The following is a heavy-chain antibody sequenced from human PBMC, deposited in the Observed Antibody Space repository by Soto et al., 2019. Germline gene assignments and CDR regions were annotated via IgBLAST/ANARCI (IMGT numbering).Heavy chain of an antibody. D-gene: IGHD2-8*01. V-gene: IGHV4-39*01. Sequence: SETMSLTCTVSGGSVSNSNYYWGWIRQSPGKGLEWIGSVYYRGRSYSKSSVKSRVTISVDTSKNQFSLNLNSVTASDTAVYFCVSQRTSVLTQAYFDYWGPGALVTVSS. CDR1: GGSVSNSNYY. CDR3: VSQRTSVLTQAYFDY. J-gene: IGHJ4*02. CDR2: VYYRGRS.